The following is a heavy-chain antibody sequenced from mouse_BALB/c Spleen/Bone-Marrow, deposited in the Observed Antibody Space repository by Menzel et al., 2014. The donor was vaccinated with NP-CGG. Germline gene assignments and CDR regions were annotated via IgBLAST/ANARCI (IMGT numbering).Heavy chain of an antibody. Sequence: SGPELEKPGASVKISCKASGNSFTASNMNWVKQSNGKSLEWIGNIDLYYGGTSYNQKFKGKATLTVDKSSSTDYMQLKSLKSEDPAVYYRARSRYDGTYWYFDVWGAGSTVTVAS. CDR2: IDLYYGGT. D-gene: IGHD2-14*01. J-gene: IGHJ1*01. V-gene: IGHV1-39*01. CDR3: ARSRYDGTYWYFDV. CDR1: GNSFTASN.